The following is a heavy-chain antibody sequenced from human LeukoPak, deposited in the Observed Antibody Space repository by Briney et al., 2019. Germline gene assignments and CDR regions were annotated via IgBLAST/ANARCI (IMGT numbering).Heavy chain of an antibody. CDR3: ARAHCSSTSCYGLEPRGDDY. V-gene: IGHV1-2*02. Sequence: GASVKVSCKASGYTFTGYYMHWVRQAPGQGLEWMGWINPDSGGTNYAQKFQGRVTMTRDTSISTAYMELSRLRSDDTAVYYCARAHCSSTSCYGLEPRGDDYWGQGTLVTVSS. CDR2: INPDSGGT. CDR1: GYTFTGYY. J-gene: IGHJ4*02. D-gene: IGHD2-2*01.